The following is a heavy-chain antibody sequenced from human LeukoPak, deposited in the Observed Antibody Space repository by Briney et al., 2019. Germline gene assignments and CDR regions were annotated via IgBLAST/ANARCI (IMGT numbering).Heavy chain of an antibody. D-gene: IGHD3-3*01. CDR2: IKQDGSEK. J-gene: IGHJ4*02. CDR1: GFTFSSYW. V-gene: IGHV3-7*01. CDR3: ARGGDFWSGYFYYFDY. Sequence: GGSLRLSCAASGFTFSSYWMSWVRQAPGKGLEWVANIKQDGSEKYYVDSVKGRFTISRDNAKNSLYLQINSLRAEDTAVYYCARGGDFWSGYFYYFDYWGQGTLVTVSS.